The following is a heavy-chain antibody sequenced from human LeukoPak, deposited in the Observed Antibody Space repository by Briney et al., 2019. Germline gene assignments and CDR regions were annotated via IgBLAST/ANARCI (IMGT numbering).Heavy chain of an antibody. CDR3: AREYYGFWSAHFDY. Sequence: GGSLRLSCAAFGFTFSSYAMHWVRQAPGKGLEWVAVISYDGSNKYYADSVKGRFTISRDNSKNTLYLQMNSLRAEDTAVYYCAREYYGFWSAHFDYWGQGTLVTVSS. J-gene: IGHJ4*02. D-gene: IGHD3-3*01. CDR1: GFTFSSYA. V-gene: IGHV3-30*04. CDR2: ISYDGSNK.